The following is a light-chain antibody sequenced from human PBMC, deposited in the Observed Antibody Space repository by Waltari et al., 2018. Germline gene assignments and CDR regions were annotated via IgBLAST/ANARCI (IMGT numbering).Light chain of an antibody. V-gene: IGLV1-47*02. J-gene: IGLJ2*01. CDR1: SSNIATNS. Sequence: QSVLTQPPPASGTPGQRVTISCSGSSSNIATNSIHWYQQLPGTAPKLLIYSDNQRPSGVPDRFSASKSGASASLAISGLRSEDEADYYCAAWDGRLSIVVFGGGTRVTVV. CDR2: SDN. CDR3: AAWDGRLSIVV.